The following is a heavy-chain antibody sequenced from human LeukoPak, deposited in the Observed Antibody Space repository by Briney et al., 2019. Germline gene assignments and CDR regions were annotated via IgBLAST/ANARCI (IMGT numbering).Heavy chain of an antibody. CDR2: NIYIFGTA. CDR1: RGTFSSYS. J-gene: IGHJ3*02. CDR3: ARGYSDDAFDI. V-gene: IGHV1-69*05. Sequence: ASEKLLCKASRGTFSSYSIIWVRHAPGQGLEWRGGNIYIFGTANYAQKFQGRVTITTDESTSTAYMELSSLRSEDTAVYYCARGYSDDAFDIWGQGTMVTVSS. D-gene: IGHD4-11*01.